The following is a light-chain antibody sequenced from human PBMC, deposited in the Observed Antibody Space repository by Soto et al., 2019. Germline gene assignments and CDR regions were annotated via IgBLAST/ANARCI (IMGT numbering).Light chain of an antibody. CDR3: QQSNSTLCT. CDR1: QSMSHY. V-gene: IGKV1-39*01. CDR2: AAS. Sequence: DIQMTQSPSSLSASVGDRVTITCRASQSMSHYLNWYQQKPGKAPNLLIYAASNLQSGVPARFSGSGSGTDFTPAISSLQPEDVATYYCQQSNSTLCTFGPGTKVDIK. J-gene: IGKJ3*01.